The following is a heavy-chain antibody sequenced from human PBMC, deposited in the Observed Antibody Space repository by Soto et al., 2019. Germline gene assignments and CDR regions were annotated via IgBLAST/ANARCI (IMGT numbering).Heavy chain of an antibody. CDR3: ARDEIIVGAGYYYYYGMDV. CDR1: GGTFSSYA. V-gene: IGHV1-69*13. Sequence: VASVKVSCKASGGTFSSYAISWVRQAPGQGLEWMGGIIPIFGTANYAQKFQGRVTITADESTSTAYMELSSLRSEDTAVYYCARDEIIVGAGYYYYYGMDVWG. J-gene: IGHJ6*02. D-gene: IGHD1-26*01. CDR2: IIPIFGTA.